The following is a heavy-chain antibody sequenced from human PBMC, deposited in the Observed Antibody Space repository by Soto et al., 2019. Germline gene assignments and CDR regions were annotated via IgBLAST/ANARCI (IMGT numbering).Heavy chain of an antibody. CDR1: GGSISSGGYY. V-gene: IGHV4-31*03. D-gene: IGHD3-3*01. CDR3: ARTGAPNWRVGWGGYFDY. Sequence: QVQLQESGPGLVKPSQTLSLTCTVSGGSISSGGYYWSWIRQHPGKGLEWIGYIYYTGSTSYNPSLKRRVTISVDTSKKQFSLKLSSVTAADTAVYYWARTGAPNWRVGWGGYFDYWGQGTLVSVSS. CDR2: IYYTGST. J-gene: IGHJ4*02.